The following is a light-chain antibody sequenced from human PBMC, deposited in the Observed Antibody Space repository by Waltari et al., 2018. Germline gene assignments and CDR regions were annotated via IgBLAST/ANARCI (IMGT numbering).Light chain of an antibody. CDR2: GTS. CDR3: QHYFDNPFT. Sequence: IQMTQSPSALSASVGDRVTISCRASQNIYSNLAWYHQKPGKAPKLLIYGTSKLQSGIPSRFSGSGFGTDFTLIISSLQPEDSGTYFCQHYFDNPFTFGPGTKLEIK. V-gene: IGKV1-6*01. CDR1: QNIYSN. J-gene: IGKJ3*01.